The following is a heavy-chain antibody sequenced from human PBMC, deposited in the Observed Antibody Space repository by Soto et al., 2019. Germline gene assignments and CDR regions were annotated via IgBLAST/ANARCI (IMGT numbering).Heavy chain of an antibody. CDR2: IYHSGST. V-gene: IGHV4-30-2*01. J-gene: IGHJ5*02. Sequence: SETLSLTCAVSGGSISSGGYSWSWIRQPPGKGLEWIGYIYHSGSTYYNPSLKSRVTISVDRSKNQFPLKLSSVTAADTAVYYCARVPDRWGHGTLVTVSS. D-gene: IGHD2-2*01. CDR3: ARVPDR. CDR1: GGSISSGGYS.